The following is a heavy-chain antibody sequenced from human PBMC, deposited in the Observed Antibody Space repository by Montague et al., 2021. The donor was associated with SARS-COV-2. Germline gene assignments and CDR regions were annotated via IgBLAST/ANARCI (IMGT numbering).Heavy chain of an antibody. Sequence: SETLSLTCAVCGGSFSGYYWSWIRQPPGKGLEWIGEINHSGSTNYNPSLKSRVTISVDTSKNQFSLKLSSVTAADTAVYYCARRNYYGSGSYYNSGFDPWGQGTLVTVSS. CDR2: INHSGST. J-gene: IGHJ5*02. D-gene: IGHD3-10*01. V-gene: IGHV4-34*01. CDR1: GGSFSGYY. CDR3: ARRNYYGSGSYYNSGFDP.